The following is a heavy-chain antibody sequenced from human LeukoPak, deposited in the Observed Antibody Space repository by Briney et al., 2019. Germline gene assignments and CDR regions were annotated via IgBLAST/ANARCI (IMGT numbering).Heavy chain of an antibody. D-gene: IGHD3-22*01. Sequence: ASVTVSCTAFGYTFSRYGGSWVRQPPGQGLEWIGGINGTNGNTNYAHNFQDSLTVTTDSSTSTAYMELRRLRSDETAVYYCAREDYDSSGIDYWGQGTLVTVSS. CDR1: GYTFSRYG. V-gene: IGHV1-18*01. CDR3: AREDYDSSGIDY. CDR2: INGTNGNT. J-gene: IGHJ4*02.